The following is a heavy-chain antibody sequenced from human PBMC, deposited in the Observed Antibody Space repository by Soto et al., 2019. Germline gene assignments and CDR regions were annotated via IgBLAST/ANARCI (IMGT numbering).Heavy chain of an antibody. CDR2: ISYDGSNK. CDR3: ARGCRIAAAGKYDY. Sequence: GSSLSLSCAASGFTFSSYAMHWVRQAPGKGLEWVAVISYDGSNKYYADPVKDRFTISSDNSKNTLYRQMNSLRAEDTAVYYCARGCRIAAAGKYDYWGQGT. J-gene: IGHJ4*02. D-gene: IGHD6-13*01. CDR1: GFTFSSYA. V-gene: IGHV3-30-3*01.